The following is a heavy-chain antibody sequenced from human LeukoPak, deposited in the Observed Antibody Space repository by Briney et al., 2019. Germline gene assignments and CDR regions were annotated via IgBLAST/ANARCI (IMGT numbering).Heavy chain of an antibody. J-gene: IGHJ5*02. Sequence: PSETLSLTCAVSGGSFSGYWWCWIRQSPGRGLEWIGEISHRGETNYNPSVESLVSISLDTSKNQFSLHLSSVTAADTAVYYCARTDYSLPWGQGTPVTVSS. CDR3: ARTDYSLP. CDR2: ISHRGET. CDR1: GGSFSGYW. V-gene: IGHV4-34*01. D-gene: IGHD4-11*01.